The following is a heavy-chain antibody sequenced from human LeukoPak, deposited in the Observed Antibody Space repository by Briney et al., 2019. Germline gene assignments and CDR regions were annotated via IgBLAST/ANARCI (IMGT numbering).Heavy chain of an antibody. CDR3: ARVDSSGYYYAFDI. CDR2: IYYSGST. Sequence: SETLSLTCTVSGGSISSYYWSWIRPPPGKGLEWIGYIYYSGSTNYNPSLKSRVTISVDTSKNQFSLKLSSVTAADTAVYYCARVDSSGYYYAFDIWGQGTMVTVSS. J-gene: IGHJ3*02. V-gene: IGHV4-59*01. D-gene: IGHD3-22*01. CDR1: GGSISSYY.